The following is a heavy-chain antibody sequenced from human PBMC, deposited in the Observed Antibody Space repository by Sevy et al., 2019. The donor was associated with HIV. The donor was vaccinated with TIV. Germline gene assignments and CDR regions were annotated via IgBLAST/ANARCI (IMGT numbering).Heavy chain of an antibody. V-gene: IGHV3-48*03. J-gene: IGHJ3*02. CDR2: ISTSGSIK. CDR1: GFTFSSYE. CDR3: ARVTVVYTPRGSMIASGAFDI. Sequence: GGSLRLSCAASGFTFSSYEMNWVRQAPGKGLEWVSYISTSGSIKYYANSVKGRFTISRDNAKKSLYLQMNSLRAEDTAVYYWARVTVVYTPRGSMIASGAFDIWGQGTMVTVSS. D-gene: IGHD3-16*01.